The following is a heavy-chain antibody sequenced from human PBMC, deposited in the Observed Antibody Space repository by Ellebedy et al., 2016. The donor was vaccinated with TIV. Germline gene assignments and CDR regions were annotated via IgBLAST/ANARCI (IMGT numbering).Heavy chain of an antibody. CDR2: ISGSGNGT. CDR1: GFTFSNYA. V-gene: IGHV3-23*01. Sequence: GGSLRLSXAASGFTFSNYAMNWVRQAPGKGLEWVSVISGSGNGTFYADSVKGRFTISRDTSKNTLFLQMNSLRADDTAIYYCAVGRPNYGDFPSWGQGTLVTVSS. D-gene: IGHD4-17*01. J-gene: IGHJ5*02. CDR3: AVGRPNYGDFPS.